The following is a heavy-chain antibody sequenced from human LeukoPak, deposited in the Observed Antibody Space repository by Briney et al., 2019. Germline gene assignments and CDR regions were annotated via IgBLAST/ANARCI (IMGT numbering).Heavy chain of an antibody. CDR3: AKDPGYSSSWSFDY. V-gene: IGHV3-43*01. CDR1: GFNFDRYT. Sequence: SGGSLRLSCATSGFNFDRYTIHWVRQAPGKGLEWVSLAGWAGGTTFYSDSVRGRFTISRDNSKNTLYLQMNSLRAEDTAVYYCAKDPGYSSSWSFDYWGQGTLVTVSS. J-gene: IGHJ4*02. CDR2: AGWAGGTT. D-gene: IGHD6-13*01.